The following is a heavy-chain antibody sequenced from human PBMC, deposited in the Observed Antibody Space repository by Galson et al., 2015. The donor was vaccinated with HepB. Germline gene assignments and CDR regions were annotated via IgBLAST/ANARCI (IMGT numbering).Heavy chain of an antibody. CDR3: AKVVYYDSSWEGADY. CDR1: GFTFGSYA. V-gene: IGHV3-23*01. J-gene: IGHJ4*02. Sequence: SLRLSCAASGFTFGSYAMNWVRQAPGQGLEWFSAISGSGSGTYYASSVKGRFTISRDNSKNTLYLQMSSLRAEDTAVYYCAKVVYYDSSWEGADYWGQGTPVTVSS. CDR2: ISGSGSGT. D-gene: IGHD3-22*01.